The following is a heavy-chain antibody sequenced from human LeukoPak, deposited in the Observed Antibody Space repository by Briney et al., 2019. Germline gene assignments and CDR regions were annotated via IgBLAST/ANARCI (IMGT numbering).Heavy chain of an antibody. Sequence: SETLSLTCTVSGYSISSGYYWGWIRQPPGKGLEWIGSIYYSGSTYYNPSLKSRVTISVDTSKNQFSLKLSSVTAADTAVYYCARAHTVTTNWFDPWGQGTLVTVSS. CDR2: IYYSGST. V-gene: IGHV4-38-2*02. D-gene: IGHD4-17*01. CDR3: ARAHTVTTNWFDP. CDR1: GYSISSGYY. J-gene: IGHJ5*02.